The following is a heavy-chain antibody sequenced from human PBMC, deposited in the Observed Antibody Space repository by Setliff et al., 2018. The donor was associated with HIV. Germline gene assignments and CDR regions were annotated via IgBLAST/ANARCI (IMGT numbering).Heavy chain of an antibody. CDR3: ARVGYLGHPYSSGWYFDY. J-gene: IGHJ4*02. Sequence: ASVKVSCKASGYTFSNFDINWVRQATGQGLEWMGWMNPNSGNTGYPQKFQGRVTMTRNTSISTAYMELTSLTSEDTAVYYCARVGYLGHPYSSGWYFDYWGQGTLVTVSS. V-gene: IGHV1-8*02. D-gene: IGHD6-19*01. CDR2: MNPNSGNT. CDR1: GYTFSNFD.